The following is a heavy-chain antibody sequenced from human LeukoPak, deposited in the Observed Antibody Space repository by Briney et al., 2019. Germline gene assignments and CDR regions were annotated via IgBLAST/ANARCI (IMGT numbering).Heavy chain of an antibody. CDR3: ARLSDPSKSPGPLDI. D-gene: IGHD4-11*01. J-gene: IGHJ6*04. Sequence: SVKVSCKASGGTFSSYAISWVRQAPGQGLEWMGRIIPILGIANYAQKFQGRVTITADKSTSTAYMELSSLRSEDTAVYYCARLSDPSKSPGPLDIWGKGTTVTVSS. CDR1: GGTFSSYA. CDR2: IIPILGIA. V-gene: IGHV1-69*04.